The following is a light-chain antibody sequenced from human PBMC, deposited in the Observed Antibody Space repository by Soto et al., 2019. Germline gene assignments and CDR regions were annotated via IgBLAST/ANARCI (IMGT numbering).Light chain of an antibody. Sequence: QSALTQPRSVSGSPGQSVTISCTGTSSDVGGYNYVSWYQHHPGKAPKVMIYDVSKRPSGVPDRFSGSKSGNTASLTISGLQAEDEADYYCTSYTSISTYVFGTGTKVTVL. V-gene: IGLV2-11*01. CDR3: TSYTSISTYV. CDR2: DVS. J-gene: IGLJ1*01. CDR1: SSDVGGYNY.